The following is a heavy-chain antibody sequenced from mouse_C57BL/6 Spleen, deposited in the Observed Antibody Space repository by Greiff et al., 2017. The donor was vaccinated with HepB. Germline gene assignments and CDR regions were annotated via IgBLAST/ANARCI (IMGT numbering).Heavy chain of an antibody. Sequence: VQLVESGAELARPGASVKLSCKASGYTFTSYGISWVKQRTGQGLEWIGEIYPRSGNTYYNEKFKGKATLTADKSSSTAYMELRSLTSEDSAVYFCASRLPSYAMDFWGQGTSVTVSS. D-gene: IGHD2-2*01. V-gene: IGHV1-81*01. CDR1: GYTFTSYG. CDR3: ASRLPSYAMDF. CDR2: IYPRSGNT. J-gene: IGHJ4*01.